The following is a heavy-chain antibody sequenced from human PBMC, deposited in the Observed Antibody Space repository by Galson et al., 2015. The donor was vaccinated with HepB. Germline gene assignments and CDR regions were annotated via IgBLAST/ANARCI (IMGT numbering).Heavy chain of an antibody. CDR2: VTGSGDT. CDR1: GFTFSIYT. J-gene: IGHJ4*02. V-gene: IGHV3-23*01. CDR3: ARASVGVVGDS. D-gene: IGHD1-26*01. Sequence: SLRLSCAASGFTFSIYTMSWVRQVPGKGLEWVSAVTGSGDTYYGDSVKGRVTVSRDNSKNTLYLQMDSLRAEDTAVYYCARASVGVVGDSWGPGTLVTVSS.